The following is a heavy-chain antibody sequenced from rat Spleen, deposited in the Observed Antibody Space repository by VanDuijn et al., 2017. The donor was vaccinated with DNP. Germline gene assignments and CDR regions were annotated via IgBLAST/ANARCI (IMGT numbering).Heavy chain of an antibody. V-gene: IGHV5S13*01. CDR1: GFTFSNYD. CDR2: LSTGGDKS. D-gene: IGHD1-2*01. Sequence: EVQLVESGGGLVQPGRSLKLSCAASGFTFSNYDMAWVRQAPGKGLEWVASLSTGGDKSAYRDSVKGRFIIFRDDAKNTQYLQMDSLRSEDTATYYCARHEDYSSYVYGFAYWGQGTLVTVSS. CDR3: ARHEDYSSYVYGFAY. J-gene: IGHJ3*01.